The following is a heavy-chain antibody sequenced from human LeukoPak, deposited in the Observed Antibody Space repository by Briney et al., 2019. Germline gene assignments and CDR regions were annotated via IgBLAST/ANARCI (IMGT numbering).Heavy chain of an antibody. CDR2: ISGTGVNT. Sequence: GGSLRLSCAASGLTFSNFAMSWVRQAPGKGLEWVSSISGTGVNTHCADSARGRFTISRDYSKNTLYLRMSSLRAEDTAVYYCAKSSVRGVDSFDYWGQGTLVTVSS. V-gene: IGHV3-23*01. J-gene: IGHJ4*02. CDR3: AKSSVRGVDSFDY. CDR1: GLTFSNFA. D-gene: IGHD3-10*01.